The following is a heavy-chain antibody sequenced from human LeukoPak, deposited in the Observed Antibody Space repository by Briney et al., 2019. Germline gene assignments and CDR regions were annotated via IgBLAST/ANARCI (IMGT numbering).Heavy chain of an antibody. D-gene: IGHD3-10*01. CDR3: ARMGTYGSRTFDY. Sequence: SETLSLTCTASGGSISSSSYYWGWIRQPPGKGLEWIGSIYYSGSTYYNPSLKSRVTISVDTSKNQFSLKLSSVTAADTAVYYCARMGTYGSRTFDYWGQGTLVTVSS. CDR2: IYYSGST. CDR1: GGSISSSSYY. J-gene: IGHJ4*02. V-gene: IGHV4-39*01.